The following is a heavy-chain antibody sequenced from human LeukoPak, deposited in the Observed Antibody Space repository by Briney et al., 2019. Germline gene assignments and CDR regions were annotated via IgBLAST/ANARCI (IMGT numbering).Heavy chain of an antibody. CDR1: GYTFTCYY. CDR2: INPNSGGT. Sequence: GASVKVSCKAYGYTFTCYYMHWVRQAPGQGLEWMGRINPNSGGTNYAQKFQGRVAMTRDTSISTAYMELSRLRSDDTAVYYCARWQLERPYYYYYYMDVWGKGTTVTVSS. D-gene: IGHD1-1*01. V-gene: IGHV1-2*06. CDR3: ARWQLERPYYYYYYMDV. J-gene: IGHJ6*03.